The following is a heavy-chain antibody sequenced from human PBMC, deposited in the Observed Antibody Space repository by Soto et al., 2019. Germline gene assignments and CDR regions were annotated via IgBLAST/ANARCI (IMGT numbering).Heavy chain of an antibody. CDR1: GFTFTNFA. CDR3: TRGPYCDTSSCLLPNYYFAMDV. V-gene: IGHV3-23*01. Sequence: GGSLRLSCAASGFTFTNFAMSWVRQAPGKGLEWVSYIGSRGGTILYADSVKGRFAISRDSSKNTLYLQANSLRADDTAVYYCTRGPYCDTSSCLLPNYYFAMDVWGRGTTVTVSS. J-gene: IGHJ6*02. D-gene: IGHD2-2*01. CDR2: IGSRGGTI.